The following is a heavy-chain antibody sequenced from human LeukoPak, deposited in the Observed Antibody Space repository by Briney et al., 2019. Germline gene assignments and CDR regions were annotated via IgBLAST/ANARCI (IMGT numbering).Heavy chain of an antibody. V-gene: IGHV3-7*01. Sequence: GGSLRLSCAASGFTFSSYWMSWVRQAPGKGLEWVANIKQDGSEKYYVDSVKGRFTISRDNAKNTVFLQMNSLSAEDTAVYYCASVFDSWGQGFLVTVSS. CDR2: IKQDGSEK. J-gene: IGHJ4*02. CDR3: ASVFDS. CDR1: GFTFSSYW.